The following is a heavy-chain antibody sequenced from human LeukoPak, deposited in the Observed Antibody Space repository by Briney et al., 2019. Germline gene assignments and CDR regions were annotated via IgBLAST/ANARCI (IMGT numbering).Heavy chain of an antibody. CDR1: GFTFSSYS. CDR2: ISSSSSYI. J-gene: IGHJ4*02. V-gene: IGHV3-21*01. CDR3: ARAEMTTRLGY. D-gene: IGHD5-24*01. Sequence: GGSLRLSCAASGFTFSSYSMNWVRQAPGKGLEWVSSISSSSSYIYYADSVKGRSTISRDNAKNSLYLQMNSPRAEDTAVYYCARAEMTTRLGYWGQGTLVTVSS.